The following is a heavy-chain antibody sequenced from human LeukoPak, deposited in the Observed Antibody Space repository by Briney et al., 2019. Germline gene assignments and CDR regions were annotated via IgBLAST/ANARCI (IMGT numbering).Heavy chain of an antibody. Sequence: GGSLRLSCAVSGFTFSNYEMNWVRQAPGKGLEWVSYISGSGSTIYYADSVKGRFTISRDNAKNSLYLQMNSLRAEDTALYYCAKDRDIRWGALFDYWGQGTLVTVSS. J-gene: IGHJ4*02. D-gene: IGHD3-9*01. CDR2: ISGSGSTI. CDR3: AKDRDIRWGALFDY. V-gene: IGHV3-48*03. CDR1: GFTFSNYE.